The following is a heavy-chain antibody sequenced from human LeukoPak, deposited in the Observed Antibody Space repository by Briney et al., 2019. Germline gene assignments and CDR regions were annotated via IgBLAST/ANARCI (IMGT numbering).Heavy chain of an antibody. CDR1: GFTFSSYA. J-gene: IGHJ4*02. CDR2: ISGSGGST. D-gene: IGHD1-26*01. V-gene: IGHV3-23*01. CDR3: AKEKLRYIVGATFDY. Sequence: GGSLRLSCAASGFTFSSYAMSWVRQAPGEGLEWVSAISGSGGSTYYADSVKGRFTISRDNSKNTLYLQMNSLRAEDTAVYYCAKEKLRYIVGATFDYWGQGTLVTVSS.